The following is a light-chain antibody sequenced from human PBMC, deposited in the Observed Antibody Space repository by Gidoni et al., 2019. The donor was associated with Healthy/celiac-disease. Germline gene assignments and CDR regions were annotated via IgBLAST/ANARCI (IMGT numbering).Light chain of an antibody. CDR2: KAS. CDR1: QSITSW. V-gene: IGKV1-5*03. Sequence: DIQLTQSPSTLSASVGDRVTITCRASQSITSWLAWYQPKPGNAPKLLIYKASSLESWVPSRFSGSGSGTEFTLTISSLQPDDFATYYCQQYNSYSALTFGGGTKVEIK. CDR3: QQYNSYSALT. J-gene: IGKJ4*01.